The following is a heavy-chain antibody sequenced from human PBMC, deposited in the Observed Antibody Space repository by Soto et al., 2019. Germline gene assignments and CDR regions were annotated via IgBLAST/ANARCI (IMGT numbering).Heavy chain of an antibody. CDR3: TKANRYCSGANCFTFDY. CDR1: GFTFANAQ. D-gene: IGHD2-15*01. J-gene: IGHJ4*02. Sequence: GGSLRLSCAASGFTFANAQMHWVRQAPGKGLEWLGLINSKTNGGTIGYAAPVKGRFTISRDNSKNTLSLQMNSLRAEDTAVYYCTKANRYCSGANCFTFDYWGLGTLVTVSS. CDR2: INSKTNGGTI. V-gene: IGHV3-15*07.